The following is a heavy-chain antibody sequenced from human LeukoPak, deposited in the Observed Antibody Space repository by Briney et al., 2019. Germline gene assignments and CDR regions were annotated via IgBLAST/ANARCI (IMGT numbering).Heavy chain of an antibody. D-gene: IGHD6-13*01. V-gene: IGHV3-23*01. J-gene: IGHJ4*02. CDR3: AKDTGAACFDF. CDR2: ISGSGGST. Sequence: GGSLRLSCAASGFTFSTYAMSWVRQAPGKGLEWVSAISGSGGSTYYADSVTGRFTISRDNSKNTLYLQMNSLRAEDTAVYYCAKDTGAACFDFWGQGTLVTASS. CDR1: GFTFSTYA.